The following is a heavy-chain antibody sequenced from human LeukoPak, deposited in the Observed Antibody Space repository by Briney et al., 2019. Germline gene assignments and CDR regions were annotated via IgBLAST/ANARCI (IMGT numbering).Heavy chain of an antibody. D-gene: IGHD5-18*01. Sequence: GGALRLSCAASGFTFRSYGMRWGRESPGKGLGWVSHINADGSRTLYADSVKGRFTISRDNAMNTVDLQMNSLRDEDTALYYCARDGHNYGTDRWGQGTLVTVSS. CDR3: ARDGHNYGTDR. J-gene: IGHJ5*02. CDR1: GFTFRSYG. V-gene: IGHV3-74*03. CDR2: INADGSRT.